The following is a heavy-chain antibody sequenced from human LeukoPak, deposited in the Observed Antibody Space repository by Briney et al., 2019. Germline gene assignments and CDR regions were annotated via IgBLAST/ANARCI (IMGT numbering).Heavy chain of an antibody. V-gene: IGHV4-4*07. J-gene: IGHJ1*01. CDR3: GAYGSGVYYPFT. Sequence: SETLSLTCIVSGASINSHSWSWVRQPAGKGLEWIGRIYASGDTNYNPSLNSRVTMSVDKSRNQFSLKLTSVTAADTAVYFCGAYGSGVYYPFTWGQGTLVTVSS. CDR2: IYASGDT. D-gene: IGHD3-10*01. CDR1: GASINSHS.